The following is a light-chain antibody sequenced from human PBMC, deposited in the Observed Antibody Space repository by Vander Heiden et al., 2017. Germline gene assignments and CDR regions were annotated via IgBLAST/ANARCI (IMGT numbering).Light chain of an antibody. J-gene: IGKJ2*01. CDR1: QSISSY. CDR2: AAS. V-gene: IGKV1-39*01. Sequence: IQLAHPPSSLPVSIGNRVTLHYRASQSISSYLNWYQQKPGKAPKLLIYAASSLQSGVPSRFSGSGSGTDFTLTISSLQPEDFATYYCQQSYSTPYTFGQGTKLEIK. CDR3: QQSYSTPYT.